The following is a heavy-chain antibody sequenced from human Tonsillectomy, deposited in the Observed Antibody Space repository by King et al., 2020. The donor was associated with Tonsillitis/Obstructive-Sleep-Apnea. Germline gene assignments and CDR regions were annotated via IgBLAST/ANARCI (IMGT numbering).Heavy chain of an antibody. V-gene: IGHV4-59*08. CDR1: GASISSFY. D-gene: IGHD7-27*01. Sequence: VQLQESGPGLVKPSETLSLTCTVSGASISSFYWSWIRQPPGKGLEWIGYLFYSGSTNYNPSLKSRVTISVDTSKNQFSLKLTSVTAADTAVYYCARVTGMSYYFYGMDVWGQGTTVTVSS. CDR3: ARVTGMSYYFYGMDV. J-gene: IGHJ6*02. CDR2: LFYSGST.